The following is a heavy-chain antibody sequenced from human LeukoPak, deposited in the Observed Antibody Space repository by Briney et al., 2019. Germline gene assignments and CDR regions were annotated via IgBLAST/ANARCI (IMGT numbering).Heavy chain of an antibody. V-gene: IGHV3-11*01. CDR1: GIAFSDSY. Sequence: GGSLRLSCVASGIAFSDSYMGWIRQAPGKGLEWILYISYTSHAIHYADSVQGRFIVSRDDAENSLYLQMNSLRAEDTAVYYCARGWHSRFDYWGQGALVTVSS. CDR3: ARGWHSRFDY. D-gene: IGHD5-18*01. J-gene: IGHJ4*02. CDR2: ISYTSHAI.